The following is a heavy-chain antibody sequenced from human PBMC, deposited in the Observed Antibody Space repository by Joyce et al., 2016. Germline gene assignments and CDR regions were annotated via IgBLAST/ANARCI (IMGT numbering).Heavy chain of an antibody. CDR2: IDPDDSET. Sequence: EVQLEQPGAEVKKPGESLQISCKTSGYTFSSYWIAWVRQMPGRGLEWMGMIDPDDSETRYSQSFQDHVTISADKSVSTAYLHWGSLEASDTAVYYCARHSGATGEDYWGQGTLVTVSS. V-gene: IGHV5-51*01. J-gene: IGHJ4*02. D-gene: IGHD1-1*01. CDR3: ARHSGATGEDY. CDR1: GYTFSSYW.